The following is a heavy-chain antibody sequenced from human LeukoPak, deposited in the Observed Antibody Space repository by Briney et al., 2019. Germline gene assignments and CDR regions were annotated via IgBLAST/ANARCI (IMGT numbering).Heavy chain of an antibody. Sequence: SETLSLTCTVSGVSISSSSYYWGWIRQPPGKGLEWIGSIYYSGSTYYNPSLKSRVTITVDTSKNQFSLKLSSVTAADTAVYYCASRLGYWGQGTLVTVSS. J-gene: IGHJ4*02. CDR2: IYYSGST. CDR3: ASRLGY. CDR1: GVSISSSSYY. V-gene: IGHV4-39*01. D-gene: IGHD6-6*01.